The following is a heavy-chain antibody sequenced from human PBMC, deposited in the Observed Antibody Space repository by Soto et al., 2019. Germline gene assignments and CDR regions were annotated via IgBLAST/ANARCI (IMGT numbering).Heavy chain of an antibody. CDR1: GGSISSSNW. CDR2: IYHSGST. D-gene: IGHD6-19*01. J-gene: IGHJ3*02. Sequence: QVQLQESGPGLVKPSGTLSLTCAVSGGSISSSNWWRWVRQPPGKGLEWIGEIYHSGSTNYNPSLKSRVTISVDKSKNQFSLKLSSVTAADTAVYYCARDFVAVAGIEQDAFDIWGQGTMVTVSS. CDR3: ARDFVAVAGIEQDAFDI. V-gene: IGHV4-4*02.